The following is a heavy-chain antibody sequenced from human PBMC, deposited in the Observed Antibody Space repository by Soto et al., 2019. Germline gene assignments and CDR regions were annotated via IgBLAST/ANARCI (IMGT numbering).Heavy chain of an antibody. Sequence: QVQLQESGPGLVKPSETLSLTCAVSGYSISSGYYWGWIRQPPGKGLEWIGSIYHSGSTYYNPSLKSRVTISVDTSKNQFSLKLSSVTAADTAVYYCARWPAIRESRRGANLRTDYYFDYWGQGTLVTVSS. V-gene: IGHV4-38-2*01. CDR3: ARWPAIRESRRGANLRTDYYFDY. J-gene: IGHJ4*02. D-gene: IGHD3-10*01. CDR1: GYSISSGYY. CDR2: IYHSGST.